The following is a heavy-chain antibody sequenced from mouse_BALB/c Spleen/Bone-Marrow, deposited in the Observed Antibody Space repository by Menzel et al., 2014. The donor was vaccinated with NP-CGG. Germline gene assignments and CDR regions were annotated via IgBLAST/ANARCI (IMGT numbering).Heavy chain of an antibody. CDR3: ARNNGGYYSWFAY. V-gene: IGHV2-2*02. D-gene: IGHD2-3*01. CDR2: IWSGGST. Sequence: VQLQQSGPGLVQPSQSLSITCTVSGFSLTSYGVHWVRQSQGKGLEWLGVIWSGGSTDYNAAFISRLSISKDNSKSQVFFKMNSLQANDTAIYYCARNNGGYYSWFAYWDQGTLVTVSA. CDR1: GFSLTSYG. J-gene: IGHJ3*01.